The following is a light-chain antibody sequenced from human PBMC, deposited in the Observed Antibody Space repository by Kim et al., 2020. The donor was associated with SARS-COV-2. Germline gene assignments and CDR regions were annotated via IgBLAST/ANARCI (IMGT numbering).Light chain of an antibody. CDR1: HIVSSN. J-gene: IGKJ1*01. Sequence: VSPGERATLACRASHIVSSNLAWYQQKPGQAPRLLIYGASTRATGIPASFSGSGSGTEFTLTFSSLQSEDFAVYYCQQYNNWPVGFGQGTKVDIK. CDR2: GAS. V-gene: IGKV3-15*01. CDR3: QQYNNWPVG.